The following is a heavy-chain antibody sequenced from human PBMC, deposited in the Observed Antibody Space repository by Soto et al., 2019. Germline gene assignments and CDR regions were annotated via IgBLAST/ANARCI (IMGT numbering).Heavy chain of an antibody. CDR3: ATLGVGNLGY. D-gene: IGHD2-15*01. J-gene: IGHJ4*02. CDR1: GFTFSSYA. Sequence: EVQLLESGGGLVQPGGSLRLSCAASGFTFSSYAMSWVRQAPGKGLEWVSAISGSGASTYYADSVTGRFTISRHNSKNTLYLQMNSLRDEDTAVYYCATLGVGNLGYWGQGTLVTVSS. CDR2: ISGSGAST. V-gene: IGHV3-23*01.